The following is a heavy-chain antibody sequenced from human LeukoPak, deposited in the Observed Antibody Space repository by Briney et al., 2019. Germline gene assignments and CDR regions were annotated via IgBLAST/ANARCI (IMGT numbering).Heavy chain of an antibody. V-gene: IGHV1-69*01. CDR1: GGTFSSYA. CDR2: IIPIFGTA. J-gene: IGHJ3*02. D-gene: IGHD6-6*01. Sequence: GSSVKVSCKASGGTFSSYAISWVRQAPGQGLEWMGGIIPIFGTANYAQKFQGRVTITADESTSTAYMELSSLRSEDTAVYYCARWDEYSSYDGAFDIWGQGTMVTVSS. CDR3: ARWDEYSSYDGAFDI.